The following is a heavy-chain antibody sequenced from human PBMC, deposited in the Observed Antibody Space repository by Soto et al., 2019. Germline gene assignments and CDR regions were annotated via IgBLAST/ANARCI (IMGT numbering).Heavy chain of an antibody. CDR1: GFTFSDYY. V-gene: IGHV3-11*06. J-gene: IGHJ4*02. Sequence: GGSLRLSCAASGFTFSDYYMSWIRQAPGKGLEWVSYISSSSYTNYADSVKGRFTISRDNAKNSLYLQMNSLRAEDTAVYYCASHRASSGWSDYWGQGTLVTVSS. D-gene: IGHD6-19*01. CDR2: ISSSSYT. CDR3: ASHRASSGWSDY.